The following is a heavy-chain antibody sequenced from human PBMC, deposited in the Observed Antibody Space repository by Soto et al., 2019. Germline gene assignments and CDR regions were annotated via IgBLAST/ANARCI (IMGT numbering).Heavy chain of an antibody. J-gene: IGHJ4*02. D-gene: IGHD6-19*01. CDR1: GITFSTNW. CDR3: ATALAGPSPDKY. V-gene: IGHV3-74*01. CDR2: INSAGSST. Sequence: EVQLVESGGGLVQPGGSLRLSCVASGITFSTNWMHWVRQAPGKGLVWVSRINSAGSSTNYADSVKGRFTISRDNARNTLYLQMSSLGAEDTAVYYCATALAGPSPDKYWGQGTLVTVSS.